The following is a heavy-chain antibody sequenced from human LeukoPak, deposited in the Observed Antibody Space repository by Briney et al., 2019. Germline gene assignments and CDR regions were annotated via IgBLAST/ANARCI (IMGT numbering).Heavy chain of an antibody. Sequence: GGSLRLSCAASGFTFSSYAMSWVRQAPGKGLEWVSAISGSGGSTYYADSVKGRFTISRDNYKNTLYLQMNSLRAEDTAVNYCAKDQAEYYYDSSGYWLYWGQGTLVTVSS. CDR1: GFTFSSYA. V-gene: IGHV3-23*01. CDR2: ISGSGGST. J-gene: IGHJ4*02. D-gene: IGHD3-22*01. CDR3: AKDQAEYYYDSSGYWLY.